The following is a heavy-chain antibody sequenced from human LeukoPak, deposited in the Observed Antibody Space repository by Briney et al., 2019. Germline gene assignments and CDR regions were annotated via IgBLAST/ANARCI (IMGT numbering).Heavy chain of an antibody. D-gene: IGHD5-24*01. CDR3: ARVKVGWLQSNWFDP. J-gene: IGHJ5*02. V-gene: IGHV3-21*05. CDR1: GFTFSSFG. CDR2: ISSSSSYT. Sequence: GGSLRLSCAASGFTFSSFGMSWVRQAPGKGLEWVSYISSSSSYTNYADSVKGRFTISRDNAKNSLYLQMNSLRAEDTAVYYCARVKVGWLQSNWFDPWGQGTLVTVSS.